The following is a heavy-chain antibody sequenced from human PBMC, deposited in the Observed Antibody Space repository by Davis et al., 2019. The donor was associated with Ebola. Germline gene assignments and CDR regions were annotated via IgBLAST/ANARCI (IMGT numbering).Heavy chain of an antibody. J-gene: IGHJ6*03. CDR2: ISSSGSYI. D-gene: IGHD6-6*01. CDR1: GFTLNNAW. Sequence: GGSLRLSCVASGFTLNNAWMSWVRQAPGKGLEWVSSISSSGSYIYYADSVKGRCTISRDNAKNSLYLQMNSLRAEDTAVYYCARVSTSSGNFYYYMDVWGKGTTVTVSS. CDR3: ARVSTSSGNFYYYMDV. V-gene: IGHV3-21*01.